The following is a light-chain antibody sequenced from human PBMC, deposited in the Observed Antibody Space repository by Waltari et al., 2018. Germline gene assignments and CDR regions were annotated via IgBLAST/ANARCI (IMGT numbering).Light chain of an antibody. V-gene: IGLV2-11*01. J-gene: IGLJ7*01. CDR1: SSDVGSYNF. Sequence: QSALTQPRSVSGSPGQSVTISCSGTSSDVGSYNFTSWYQQHPGNAPKLLIYGVVKRPSGVPDRFSGSKSGNTASLTISGLQTEDESDYYCCSYAGSYTFVFGGGTQLTVL. CDR2: GVV. CDR3: CSYAGSYTFV.